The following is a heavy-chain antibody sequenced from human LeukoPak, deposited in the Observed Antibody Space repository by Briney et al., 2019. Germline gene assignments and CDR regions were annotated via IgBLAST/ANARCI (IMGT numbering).Heavy chain of an antibody. CDR1: GGTFSSYA. V-gene: IGHV1-69*05. Sequence: SVTVSCKASGGTFSSYAISWVRQAPGQGLEWMGGIIPIFGTANYAQKFQGRVTITTDESTSTAYMELSSLRSEDTAVYYCARDLGLNQLLSHHFYYYYYYMDVWGKGTTVTVSS. D-gene: IGHD2-2*01. CDR2: IIPIFGTA. J-gene: IGHJ6*03. CDR3: ARDLGLNQLLSHHFYYYYYYMDV.